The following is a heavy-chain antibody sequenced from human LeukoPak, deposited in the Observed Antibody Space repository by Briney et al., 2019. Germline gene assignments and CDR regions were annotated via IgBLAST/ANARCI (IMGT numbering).Heavy chain of an antibody. CDR1: GGSITNYY. D-gene: IGHD6-13*01. CDR3: ARDSSSSWALRAFDI. J-gene: IGHJ3*02. Sequence: SETLSLTCTVSGGSITNYYWSWIRQPAGKGLEWIGRIYTSGSTNYNPSLKSRVTMSVDTSKNQFSLKLSSVTAADTAVYYCARDSSSSWALRAFDIWGQGTMVTVSS. CDR2: IYTSGST. V-gene: IGHV4-4*07.